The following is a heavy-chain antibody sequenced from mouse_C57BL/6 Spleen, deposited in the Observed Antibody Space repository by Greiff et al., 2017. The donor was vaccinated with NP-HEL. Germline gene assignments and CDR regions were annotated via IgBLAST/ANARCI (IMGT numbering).Heavy chain of an antibody. CDR3: ARVGRRGYFDV. CDR2: IDPSDSYT. V-gene: IGHV1-59*01. D-gene: IGHD4-1*01. J-gene: IGHJ1*03. Sequence: QVQLQQPGAELVRPGTSVKLSCKASGYTFTSYWMHWVKQRPGQGLEWIGVIDPSDSYTNYNQKFKGKATLTVDTSSSTAYMQLSSLTSEDSAVYYCARVGRRGYFDVWGTGTTVTVSS. CDR1: GYTFTSYW.